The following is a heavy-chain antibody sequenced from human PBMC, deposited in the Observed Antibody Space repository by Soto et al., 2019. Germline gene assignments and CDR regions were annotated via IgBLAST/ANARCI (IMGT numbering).Heavy chain of an antibody. Sequence: SETLSLTCTVSGGSISSYYWSWIRQPPGKGLEWIGYIYYSGSTNYNPSLKSRVTISVDTSKNQFSLKLSSVTAADTAVYYCARRYSGSFDFWGQGTLVTVSS. V-gene: IGHV4-59*08. CDR1: GGSISSYY. D-gene: IGHD6-13*01. CDR2: IYYSGST. J-gene: IGHJ4*02. CDR3: ARRYSGSFDF.